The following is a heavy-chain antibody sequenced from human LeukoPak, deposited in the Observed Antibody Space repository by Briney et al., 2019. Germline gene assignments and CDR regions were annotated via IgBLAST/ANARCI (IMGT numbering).Heavy chain of an antibody. J-gene: IGHJ5*02. CDR3: AKHLRRRFFSKTLGFDP. D-gene: IGHD3-3*01. Sequence: SETLSLTCAVYGGSFSGDYWSWIRQPPGKGLEWVGEINHSGSTNYNPSLKSRVSISLDSSKNQFSLKLSSVTAADTAVYYCAKHLRRRFFSKTLGFDPWGQGTLVTVSS. CDR2: INHSGST. V-gene: IGHV4-34*01. CDR1: GGSFSGDY.